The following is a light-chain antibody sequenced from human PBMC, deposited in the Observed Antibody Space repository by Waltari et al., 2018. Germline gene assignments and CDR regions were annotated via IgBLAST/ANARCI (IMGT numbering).Light chain of an antibody. Sequence: SYELTQPPSVSVSPGQTASITCSGTELGDKYSCWYQQKPGQSPILVIYQDTKRPSGIPARFSGSNSGNTATLTISGTQTIDEADYYCQAWDSSTVVFGGGTKLTVL. CDR2: QDT. V-gene: IGLV3-1*01. CDR3: QAWDSSTVV. J-gene: IGLJ3*02. CDR1: ELGDKY.